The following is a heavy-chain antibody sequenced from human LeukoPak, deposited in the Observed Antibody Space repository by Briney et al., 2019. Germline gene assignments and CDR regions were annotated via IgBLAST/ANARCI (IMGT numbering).Heavy chain of an antibody. CDR2: IKPNTGGT. CDR3: ATYSGSYQSAY. CDR1: GYTFTDHY. D-gene: IGHD1-26*01. V-gene: IGHV1-2*02. J-gene: IGHJ4*02. Sequence: ASVKVSCKASGYTFTDHYMHWVRQAPGQGFEWMGWIKPNTGGTHYAQKFQGRVTMTTDTSISTAYMELSSLTSDDTAVYYCATYSGSYQSAYWGQGTLVTVSS.